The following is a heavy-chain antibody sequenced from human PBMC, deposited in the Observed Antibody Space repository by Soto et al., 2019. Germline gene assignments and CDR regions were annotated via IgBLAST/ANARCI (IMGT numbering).Heavy chain of an antibody. V-gene: IGHV3-30*18. CDR1: GFTFSSYG. Sequence: GGSLRLSCAASGFTFSSYGMHWVRQAPGKGLEWVAVISYDGSNKYYADSVKGRFTISRDNSKNTLYLQMNSLRAEDTAVYYCAKDPDYWGQGTLVTVSS. CDR2: ISYDGSNK. J-gene: IGHJ4*02. CDR3: AKDPDY.